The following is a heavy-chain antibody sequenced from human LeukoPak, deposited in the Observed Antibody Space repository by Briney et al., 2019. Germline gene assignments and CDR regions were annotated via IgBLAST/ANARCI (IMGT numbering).Heavy chain of an antibody. V-gene: IGHV3-7*01. CDR2: IKQDGSEK. J-gene: IGHJ4*02. Sequence: GGSLRLSSAASGFTFSTYWMSWVRQAPGKGLEWVANIKQDGSEKYYVDSVKDRFTISRDNAKNSLYLQMNSLRVEDTAVYYCARNVYRTFDSWDQGTLVTVSS. D-gene: IGHD1-14*01. CDR3: ARNVYRTFDS. CDR1: GFTFSTYW.